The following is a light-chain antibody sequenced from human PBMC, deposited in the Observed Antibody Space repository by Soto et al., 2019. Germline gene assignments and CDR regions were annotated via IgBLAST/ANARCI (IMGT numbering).Light chain of an antibody. Sequence: QSVLTQPPSASGTPGQGVAISCSGSSSHIGSNYVYWYQQLPGTAPKLLICRNDQRPSGVPDRFSGSKSGTSASLALSGLRSEDEADYYCAAWDDSLSRYVFGTGTKATV. CDR1: SSHIGSNY. CDR3: AAWDDSLSRYV. V-gene: IGLV1-47*01. CDR2: RND. J-gene: IGLJ1*01.